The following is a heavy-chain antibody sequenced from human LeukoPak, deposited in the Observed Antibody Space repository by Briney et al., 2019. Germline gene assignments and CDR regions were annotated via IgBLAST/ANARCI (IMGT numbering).Heavy chain of an antibody. J-gene: IGHJ6*03. CDR2: ISAYNGNT. V-gene: IGHV1-18*01. CDR1: GYTFTSYG. D-gene: IGHD3-9*01. Sequence: ASVKVSCKASGYTFTSYGISWVRQAPGQGLEWMGWISAYNGNTNYAQKLQGRVTMTTDTSTSTAYMELRNLRSDDTAVYYCARGERRYDILTDMDVWGKGTTVTVSS. CDR3: ARGERRYDILTDMDV.